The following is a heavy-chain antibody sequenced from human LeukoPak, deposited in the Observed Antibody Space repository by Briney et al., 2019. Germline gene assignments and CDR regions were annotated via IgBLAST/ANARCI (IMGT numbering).Heavy chain of an antibody. CDR1: GFTVSSNY. J-gene: IGHJ4*02. D-gene: IGHD2-21*01. Sequence: PGGSLRLSCTASGFTVSSNYMSWVRQGPGKGLEWVSVIYSGGSTSYADSVKGRFTISRDNSKNTLYLQMNSLRAEDTAVYYCARFTHGGDFDYWGQGTLVTVSS. CDR2: IYSGGST. CDR3: ARFTHGGDFDY. V-gene: IGHV3-66*01.